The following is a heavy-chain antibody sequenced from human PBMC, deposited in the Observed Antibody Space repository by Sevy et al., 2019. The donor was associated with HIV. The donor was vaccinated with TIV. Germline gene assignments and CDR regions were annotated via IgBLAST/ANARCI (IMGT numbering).Heavy chain of an antibody. V-gene: IGHV3-53*01. D-gene: IGHD3-3*01. CDR3: ARGTRLRFLEWLSEDYYYGMDV. CDR1: GFTVSSNY. CDR2: IYSGGST. Sequence: GGSLRLSCAASGFTVSSNYMSWVRQAPGKGLEWVSVIYSGGSTYYADPVKGRFTISRDNSKNTLYLQMNSLRAEDTAVYYCARGTRLRFLEWLSEDYYYGMDVWVQGTTVTVSS. J-gene: IGHJ6*02.